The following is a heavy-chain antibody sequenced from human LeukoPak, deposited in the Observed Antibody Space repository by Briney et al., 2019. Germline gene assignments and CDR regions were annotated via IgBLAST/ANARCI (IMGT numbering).Heavy chain of an antibody. V-gene: IGHV3-9*01. D-gene: IGHD2-21*02. Sequence: GRSLRLSCAASGFSFGGYALHWVRQAAGKGLEWVASISWNSGDIVHADSVKGRFTISRDNAKNSLYLQMDSLRTEDTALYYCVKSGGYATAIRYFDLWGRGTLVTVSS. CDR2: ISWNSGDI. J-gene: IGHJ2*01. CDR3: VKSGGYATAIRYFDL. CDR1: GFSFGGYA.